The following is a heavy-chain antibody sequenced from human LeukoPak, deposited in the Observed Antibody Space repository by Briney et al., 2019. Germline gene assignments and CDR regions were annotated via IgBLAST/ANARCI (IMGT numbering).Heavy chain of an antibody. V-gene: IGHV3-23*01. D-gene: IGHD2-2*01. CDR3: AKDREVIVPAAADY. CDR1: GFTFSSYW. CDR2: ISGGGGTT. J-gene: IGHJ4*02. Sequence: GGSLRLSCAASGFTFSSYWMSWVRQAPGKGLEWVSAISGGGGTTYSADSVKGRFTISRDNSKNTLYLQMNSLRAEDTAVYYCAKDREVIVPAAADYWGQGTQVTVSS.